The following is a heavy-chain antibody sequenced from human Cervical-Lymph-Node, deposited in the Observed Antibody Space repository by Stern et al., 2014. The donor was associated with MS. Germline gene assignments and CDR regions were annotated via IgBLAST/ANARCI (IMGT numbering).Heavy chain of an antibody. J-gene: IGHJ5*02. Sequence: VQLVESRAEVKKPGASVNVSCEASGYSFTTHYMHWIRQAPGEGLAWGGMINPNSGTTSYARQFQGRVIITRDTSTSTIYMELTGLRSEDTALYFCTRVQRERRALDHFDPWGQGTLVTVSS. CDR2: INPNSGTT. V-gene: IGHV1-46*03. D-gene: IGHD1-1*01. CDR1: GYSFTTHY. CDR3: TRVQRERRALDHFDP.